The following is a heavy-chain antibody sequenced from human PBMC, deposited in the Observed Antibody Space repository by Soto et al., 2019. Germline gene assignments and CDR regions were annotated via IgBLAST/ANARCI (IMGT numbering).Heavy chain of an antibody. V-gene: IGHV4-30-4*01. D-gene: IGHD3-22*01. J-gene: IGHJ4*02. CDR2: IYSSGST. CDR3: VRVGGLYDRSGYYVEY. Sequence: SETLSLTCTVSGGSISSGDYYWSWIRQPPGKGLEWIGYIYSSGSTYYNPSLKSRVTISVDTSKNQFSLRLNSVTAADTVLFYCVRVGGLYDRSGYYVEYWGQGTLVTVSS. CDR1: GGSISSGDYY.